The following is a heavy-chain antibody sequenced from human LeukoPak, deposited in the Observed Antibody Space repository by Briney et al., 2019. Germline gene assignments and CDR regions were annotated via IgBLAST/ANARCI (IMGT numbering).Heavy chain of an antibody. D-gene: IGHD2-2*01. CDR2: IDPDGSNT. CDR3: ARILYCTSISCYSS. CDR1: GFTFSNYW. J-gene: IGHJ1*01. Sequence: PGGSLRLSCAASGFTFSNYWMHWVRQAPGKGLVWVSRIDPDGSNTTYADSVKGRFTISRDNAKNTLYLQMNSLRAEDTAVYHCARILYCTSISCYSSWGQGTLVTVSS. V-gene: IGHV3-74*01.